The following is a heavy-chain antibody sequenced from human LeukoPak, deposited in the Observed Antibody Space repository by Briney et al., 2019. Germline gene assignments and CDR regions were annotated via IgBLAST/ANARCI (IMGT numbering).Heavy chain of an antibody. D-gene: IGHD3-9*01. J-gene: IGHJ4*02. CDR1: GGSFSGYY. CDR2: INHSGST. V-gene: IGHV4-34*01. Sequence: SETLSLTCAVYGGSFSGYYWSWIRQPPGKGLEWIGEINHSGSTNYNPSLKSRVTISVDTSKNQFSLKLSSVTAADTAVYYCARGDILTGYSNWGQGTLVTVSS. CDR3: ARGDILTGYSN.